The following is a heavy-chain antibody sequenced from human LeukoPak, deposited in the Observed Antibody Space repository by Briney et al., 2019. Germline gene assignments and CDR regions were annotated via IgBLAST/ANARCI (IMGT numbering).Heavy chain of an antibody. D-gene: IGHD5-24*01. CDR1: GFTFSSYA. Sequence: PGGSLRLSCAASGFTFSSYAMTWVRQAPGKGLEWVSIIYSGDNAYYADSVRGRFTISRGSSKNTLYLQMKSLRVEDTAVYYCARVDVTGYCDYWGQGTLVTVSS. J-gene: IGHJ4*02. CDR2: IYSGDNA. V-gene: IGHV3-53*01. CDR3: ARVDVTGYCDY.